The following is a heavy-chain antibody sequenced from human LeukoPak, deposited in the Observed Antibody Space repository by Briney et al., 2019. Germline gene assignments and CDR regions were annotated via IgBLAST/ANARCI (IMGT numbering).Heavy chain of an antibody. J-gene: IGHJ3*02. CDR1: GGSISGYY. V-gene: IGHV4-59*01. Sequence: PSETLPLTCTVSGGSISGYYWSWIRQPPGKGLEWIGYINYSGSTNYNPSLKSRVTISVDTSKNQFSLKLTSVTAADTAVYHCVRYFDWPYAFDIWGQGTMVTVSS. D-gene: IGHD3-9*01. CDR2: INYSGST. CDR3: VRYFDWPYAFDI.